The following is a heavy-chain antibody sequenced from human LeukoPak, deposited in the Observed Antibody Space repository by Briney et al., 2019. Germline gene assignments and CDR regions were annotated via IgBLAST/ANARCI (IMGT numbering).Heavy chain of an antibody. D-gene: IGHD3-16*01. J-gene: IGHJ6*02. Sequence: PGGSLRLSCAASGFTFSSYEMNWVRQAPGKGLEWVSYISSSGSTIYYADSVKGRFTISRDNAKNSLYLQMNSLRVEDTAVYYCARDRYVSGIYYYGMDVWGQGTTVTVSS. CDR1: GFTFSSYE. CDR2: ISSSGSTI. CDR3: ARDRYVSGIYYYGMDV. V-gene: IGHV3-48*03.